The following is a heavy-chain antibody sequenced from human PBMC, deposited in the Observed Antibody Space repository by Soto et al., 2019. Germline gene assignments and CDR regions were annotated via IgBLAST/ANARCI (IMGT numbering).Heavy chain of an antibody. D-gene: IGHD2-15*01. CDR1: DGSISSDDYY. V-gene: IGHV4-30-4*01. Sequence: QVQLQESGPGLVKPSQTLSLTCTVSDGSISSDDYYWSWIRQPPGKGLEWIGHIYYGGSTYYSPSLKSRVTISVDTSLKQFSLKLSSVTAADTAVYYCARGNSCSGGPCYYFCDYWGQGTLVTVSS. J-gene: IGHJ4*02. CDR2: IYYGGST. CDR3: ARGNSCSGGPCYYFCDY.